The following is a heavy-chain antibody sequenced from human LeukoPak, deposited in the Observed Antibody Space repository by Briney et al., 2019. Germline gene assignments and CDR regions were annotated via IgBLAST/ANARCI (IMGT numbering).Heavy chain of an antibody. CDR3: ARDGGWYKRGLDYYYYYMDV. CDR2: INRNGVSA. Sequence: GGSLRLSCAASGFTFSSYWMHWVRQVPGKGLEWVSRINRNGVSALYADSVKGRFTISRDNAKKSLYLQMNSLRVEDTALYYCARDGGWYKRGLDYYYYYMDVWGKGTTVTVSS. D-gene: IGHD6-19*01. V-gene: IGHV3-20*04. CDR1: GFTFSSYW. J-gene: IGHJ6*03.